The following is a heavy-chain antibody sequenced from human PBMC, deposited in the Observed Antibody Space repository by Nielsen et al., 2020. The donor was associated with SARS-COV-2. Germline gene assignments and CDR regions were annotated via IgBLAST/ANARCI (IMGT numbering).Heavy chain of an antibody. CDR2: INHSGST. J-gene: IGHJ6*02. V-gene: IGHV4-34*01. D-gene: IGHD6-6*01. CDR1: GGSFSGYY. CDR3: ARTPRGYYYYGMDV. Sequence: SETLSLTSAVYGGSFSGYYWSWIRQPPGKGLEWIGEINHSGSTNYNPSLKSRVTISVDTSKNQFSLKLRSVTAADTAVYYCARTPRGYYYYGMDVWGQGTTVTVSS.